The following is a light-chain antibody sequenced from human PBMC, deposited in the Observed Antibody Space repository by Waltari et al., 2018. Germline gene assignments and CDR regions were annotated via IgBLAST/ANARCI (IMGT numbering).Light chain of an antibody. CDR2: AAS. CDR1: QSVSRA. CDR3: QHYVRLPVT. J-gene: IGKJ1*01. V-gene: IGKV3-20*01. Sequence: EIVLTQSPGTLSLSPGERATLPCRASQSVSRALAWDHQKPGQAPRLLIYAASSRATGIPDRFSGSGSGTDFSLTISRLEPEDFAVYYCQHYVRLPVTFGQGTKVEIK.